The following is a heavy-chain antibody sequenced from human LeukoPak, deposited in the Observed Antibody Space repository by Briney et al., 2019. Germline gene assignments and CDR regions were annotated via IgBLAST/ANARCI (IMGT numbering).Heavy chain of an antibody. CDR1: GFAFSNYG. J-gene: IGHJ5*02. D-gene: IGHD2-21*01. V-gene: IGHV3-30*02. CDR3: AKDGGGTGWFDP. CDR2: MRYDGSIK. Sequence: GGSLRLSCGASGFAFSNYGMHWVRQAPGKGLEWVAFMRYDGSIKYYADSVNGRFTISRDNSKNTLYLQMNSLRAEDTAVYYCAKDGGGTGWFDPWGQGTLVTVSS.